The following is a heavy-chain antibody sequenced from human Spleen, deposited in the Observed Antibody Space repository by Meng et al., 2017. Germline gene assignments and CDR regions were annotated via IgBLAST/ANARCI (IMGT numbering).Heavy chain of an antibody. Sequence: GSLRLSCTVSGGSISSYYWSWIRQPPGKGLEWIGYIYYSGSTNYNPSLKSRVTISVDTSKNQFSLKLSSVTAADTAVYYCAREKRELLIDYWGQGTLVTVSS. CDR1: GGSISSYY. J-gene: IGHJ4*02. CDR3: AREKRELLIDY. D-gene: IGHD1-26*01. V-gene: IGHV4-59*01. CDR2: IYYSGST.